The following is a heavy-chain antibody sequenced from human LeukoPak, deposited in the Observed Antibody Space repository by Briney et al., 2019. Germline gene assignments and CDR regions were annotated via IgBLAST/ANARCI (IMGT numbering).Heavy chain of an antibody. V-gene: IGHV1-2*02. D-gene: IGHD4-17*01. CDR3: ARDPPAIDYGDYNWYFDL. CDR1: GYTFTGYY. Sequence: GASVKVSCKASGYTFTGYYMHWVRQAPGQGLEWMGWINPNSGGTNYAQKFQGRVTMTRDTSISTAYMELSRLRSDDTAVYYCARDPPAIDYGDYNWYFDLWGRGTLVTVSS. J-gene: IGHJ2*01. CDR2: INPNSGGT.